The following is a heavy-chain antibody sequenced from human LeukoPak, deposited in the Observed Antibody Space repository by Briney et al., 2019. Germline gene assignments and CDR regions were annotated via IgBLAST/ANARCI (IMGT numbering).Heavy chain of an antibody. CDR2: INHSGST. CDR3: ATLEMATIGGGFDY. J-gene: IGHJ4*02. Sequence: SETLSLTCAVYGGSFSGYYWSWIRQPPGKGLEWIGEINHSGSTNHNPSLKSRVTISVDTSKNQFSLKLSSVTAADTAVYYCATLEMATIGGGFDYWGQGTLVTVSS. CDR1: GGSFSGYY. D-gene: IGHD5-24*01. V-gene: IGHV4-34*01.